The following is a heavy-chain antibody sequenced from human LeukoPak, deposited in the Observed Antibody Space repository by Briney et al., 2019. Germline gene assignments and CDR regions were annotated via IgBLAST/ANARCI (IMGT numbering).Heavy chain of an antibody. CDR2: IYYSGST. J-gene: IGHJ5*02. V-gene: IGHV4-59*08. CDR3: AITGYSSGWCWFDP. D-gene: IGHD6-19*01. Sequence: PSETLSLTCTVSGGSISSYYWSWIRQPPGKGLEWIGYIYYSGSTNYNPSLKSRVTISVDTSKNQFSLKLSSVTAADTAVYYCAITGYSSGWCWFDPWGQGTLVTVSS. CDR1: GGSISSYY.